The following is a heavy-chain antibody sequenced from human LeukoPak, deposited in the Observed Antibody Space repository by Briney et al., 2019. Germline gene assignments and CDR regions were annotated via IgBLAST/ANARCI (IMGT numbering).Heavy chain of an antibody. CDR2: IIPIFGTA. Sequence: SVKVSCKASGYTFTSYGISWVRQAPGQGLEWMGRIIPIFGTANYAQKFQGRVTITTDGSTSTAYMELSSLRSEDTAVYYCARAPGYSYGHPFDYWGQGTLVTVSS. V-gene: IGHV1-69*05. J-gene: IGHJ4*02. CDR3: ARAPGYSYGHPFDY. D-gene: IGHD5-18*01. CDR1: GYTFTSYG.